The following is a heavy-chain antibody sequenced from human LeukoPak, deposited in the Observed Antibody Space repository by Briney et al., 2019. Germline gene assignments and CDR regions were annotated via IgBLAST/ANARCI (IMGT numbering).Heavy chain of an antibody. D-gene: IGHD2-15*01. V-gene: IGHV4-61*05. J-gene: IGHJ5*02. Sequence: KPSETLSLTCTVSGDSISSSSYYWSWIRQPPGKGLEWIGYIYYSGSTNYNPSLKSRVTISVDTSKNQFSLKLSSVTAADTAVYYCARRVVVAGNWFDPWGQGTLVTVSS. CDR2: IYYSGST. CDR1: GDSISSSSYY. CDR3: ARRVVVAGNWFDP.